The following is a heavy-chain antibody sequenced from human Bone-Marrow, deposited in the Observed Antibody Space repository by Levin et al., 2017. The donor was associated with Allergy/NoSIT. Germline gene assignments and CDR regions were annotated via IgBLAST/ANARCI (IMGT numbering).Heavy chain of an antibody. CDR1: GFTFSSYW. CDR3: ARLYSGYDFAPGDYVPKVGNWFDP. J-gene: IGHJ5*02. CDR2: INSDGSST. D-gene: IGHD5-12*01. V-gene: IGHV3-74*01. Sequence: GGSLRLSCAASGFTFSSYWMHWVRQAPGKGLVWVSRINSDGSSTSYADSVKGRFTISRDNAKNTLYLQMNSLRAEDTAVYYCARLYSGYDFAPGDYVPKVGNWFDPWGQGTLVTVSS.